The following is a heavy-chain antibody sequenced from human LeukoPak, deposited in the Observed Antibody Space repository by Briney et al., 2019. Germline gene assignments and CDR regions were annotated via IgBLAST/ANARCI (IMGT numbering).Heavy chain of an antibody. CDR1: GLTFSSYG. J-gene: IGHJ3*02. Sequence: QPGGSLRPSCSPYGLTFSSYGMHWVRQAPGKGLECVAFIWFDGSNKYYAHSVKGRFTISRDNSNNTLYLQMNSLRAEDTAVYYCARESGSRAKAFDIWGQVTIVSVSS. CDR2: IWFDGSNK. D-gene: IGHD1-26*01. CDR3: ARESGSRAKAFDI. V-gene: IGHV3-33*01.